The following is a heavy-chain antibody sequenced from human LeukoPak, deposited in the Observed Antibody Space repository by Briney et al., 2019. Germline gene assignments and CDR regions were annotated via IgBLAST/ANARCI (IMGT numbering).Heavy chain of an antibody. D-gene: IGHD3-22*01. V-gene: IGHV3-49*04. CDR3: TRSGYYSAFAFDI. J-gene: IGHJ3*02. Sequence: GGSLRLSCTASGFTFGDYSMNWVRRAPGKGLEWVGFIRSKAYGGTTDYAASVKGRFTISRDDSKSIAYLQMNSLKTEDTAMYYCTRSGYYSAFAFDIWGQGTMVTVSS. CDR1: GFTFGDYS. CDR2: IRSKAYGGTT.